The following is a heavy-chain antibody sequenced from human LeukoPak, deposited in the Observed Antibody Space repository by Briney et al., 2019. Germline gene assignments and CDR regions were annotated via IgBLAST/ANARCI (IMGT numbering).Heavy chain of an antibody. V-gene: IGHV1-2*02. D-gene: IGHD4-17*01. CDR2: INPNSGGT. Sequence: ASVKVSCKASAYTFTGYYMHWVRQAPGQGLEWMGWINPNSGGTNYAQKFQGRVTMTRDTSIGTAYMELSRLRSDDTAVYYCARAPDYADCPNWFDPWGQGTLVIVSS. CDR1: AYTFTGYY. CDR3: ARAPDYADCPNWFDP. J-gene: IGHJ5*02.